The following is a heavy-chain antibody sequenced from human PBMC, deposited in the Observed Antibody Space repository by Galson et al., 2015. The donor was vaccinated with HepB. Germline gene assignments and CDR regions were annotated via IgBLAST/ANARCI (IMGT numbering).Heavy chain of an antibody. CDR1: GGTLNSYG. Sequence: SVKVSCKASGGTLNSYGISWVRQAPEEGLQWMGEIIPLFGTTNYAQKFKGRVTITADESTSTVFMELTSLRSEDTAVYYCARGVGYYYYYMDVWGKGTTVTVSS. CDR3: ARGVGYYYYYMDV. J-gene: IGHJ6*03. CDR2: IIPLFGTT. V-gene: IGHV1-69*13. D-gene: IGHD3-22*01.